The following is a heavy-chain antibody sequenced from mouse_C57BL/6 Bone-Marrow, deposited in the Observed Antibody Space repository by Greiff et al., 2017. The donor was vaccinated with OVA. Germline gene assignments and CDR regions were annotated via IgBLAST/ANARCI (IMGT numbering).Heavy chain of an antibody. J-gene: IGHJ2*01. D-gene: IGHD4-1*01. CDR2: IYPRSGNT. V-gene: IGHV1-81*01. CDR1: GYTFTSYG. Sequence: VHLVESGAELARPGASVKLSCKASGYTFTSYGISWVKQRTGQGLEWIGEIYPRSGNTYYNEKFKGKATLTADKSSSTAYMELRSLTSEDSAVYFCARDWDRFDYWGQGTTLTVSS. CDR3: ARDWDRFDY.